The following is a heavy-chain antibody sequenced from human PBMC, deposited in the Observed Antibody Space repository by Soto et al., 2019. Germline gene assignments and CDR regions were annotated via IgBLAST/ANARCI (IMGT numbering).Heavy chain of an antibody. Sequence: GGSLRLSCTASGFTFGDYAMSWFRQAPGKGLEWVGFIRSKAYGGTTEYAASVKGRFTISRDDSKSIAYLQMNSLKTEDTAVYYCTRDFGYSSGWYVSDYWGQGTLVTVSS. V-gene: IGHV3-49*03. CDR1: GFTFGDYA. D-gene: IGHD6-19*01. CDR2: IRSKAYGGTT. CDR3: TRDFGYSSGWYVSDY. J-gene: IGHJ4*02.